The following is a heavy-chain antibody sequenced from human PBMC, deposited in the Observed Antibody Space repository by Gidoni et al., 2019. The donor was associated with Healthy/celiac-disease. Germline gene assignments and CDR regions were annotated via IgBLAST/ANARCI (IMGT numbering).Heavy chain of an antibody. CDR1: GFTFSSYG. J-gene: IGHJ4*02. V-gene: IGHV3-30*18. CDR2: ISYDGSNK. Sequence: QVQLVESGGGVVQPGRPLRLSCAASGFTFSSYGMHWVRQAPGKGLEWVAVISYDGSNKYYADSVKGRFTISRDNSKNTLYLQMNSLRAEDTAVYYCAKDRGSGWYSSGYFDYWGQGTLVTVSS. CDR3: AKDRGSGWYSSGYFDY. D-gene: IGHD6-19*01.